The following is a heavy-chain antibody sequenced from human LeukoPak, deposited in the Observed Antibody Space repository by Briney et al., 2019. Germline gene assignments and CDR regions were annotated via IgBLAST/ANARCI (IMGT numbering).Heavy chain of an antibody. CDR1: GFTFSSYG. CDR2: ILYDGSNK. Sequence: PGGSLRLSCAASGFTFSSYGIHWVRQAPGKGLEWVVFILYDGSNKFYADSVKGRFTISKDNSKNTLYLQMNSLRAEDTAVYYCARPYCSGGSCYSGHFDYWGQGTLVTVSS. D-gene: IGHD2-15*01. J-gene: IGHJ4*02. CDR3: ARPYCSGGSCYSGHFDY. V-gene: IGHV3-30*02.